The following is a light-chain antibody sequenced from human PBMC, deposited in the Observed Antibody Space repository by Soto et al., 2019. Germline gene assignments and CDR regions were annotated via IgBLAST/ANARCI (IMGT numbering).Light chain of an antibody. CDR1: SSDGGGYNY. J-gene: IGLJ2*01. CDR3: SSYTSSSTLV. V-gene: IGLV2-14*01. Sequence: QSALTQPASVSGSPGQSITISCTGTSSDGGGYNYVSWYQQHPGKAPTLTIYDVSNRPSGVSNRFSGSKSGNTASLTISGLQSEDEADYYCSSYTSSSTLVFGGGTKLTVL. CDR2: DVS.